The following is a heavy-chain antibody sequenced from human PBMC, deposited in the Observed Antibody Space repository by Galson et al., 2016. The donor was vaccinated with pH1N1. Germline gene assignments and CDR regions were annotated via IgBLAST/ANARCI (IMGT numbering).Heavy chain of an antibody. J-gene: IGHJ4*02. D-gene: IGHD4-17*01. CDR3: ARLAYGDSFDS. V-gene: IGHV3-48*04. CDR2: ISTGRRVV. CDR1: GFNFSDYS. Sequence: LSCAASGFNFSDYSFIWVRPAPGKGLEWLSYISTGRRVVQYADSVKGRLTISRDNAQRSVYLQINSLRLEDTAVYHCARLAYGDSFDSWGRGTLVAVSS.